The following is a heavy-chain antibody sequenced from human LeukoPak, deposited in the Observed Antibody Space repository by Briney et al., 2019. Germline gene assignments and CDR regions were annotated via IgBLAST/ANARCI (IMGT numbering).Heavy chain of an antibody. D-gene: IGHD3-16*01. CDR3: ARVGAYAAVNC. CDR1: GFAFSTYE. Sequence: GGSLRLSCAASGFAFSTYEMTWVRQAPGKGLEWVSYISSSGSTIYYADSVKGRFTISRDNAKNSLYLQMNSLRAEDTAVYYCARVGAYAAVNCWGQGTLVTVSS. J-gene: IGHJ4*02. CDR2: ISSSGSTI. V-gene: IGHV3-48*03.